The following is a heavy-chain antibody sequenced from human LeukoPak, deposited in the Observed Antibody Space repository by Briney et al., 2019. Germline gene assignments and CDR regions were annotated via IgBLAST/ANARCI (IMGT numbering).Heavy chain of an antibody. CDR1: GGSFSGYY. J-gene: IGHJ6*03. CDR3: ARGLGRTRSSGYMDV. D-gene: IGHD3-10*01. V-gene: IGHV4-34*01. CDR2: INHSGST. Sequence: SETLSLTCAVYGGSFSGYYWSWIRQPPGKGLEWIGEINHSGSTNYNPSLKSRVTISVDTSKNQFSLKLSSVTAADTAVYYCARGLGRTRSSGYMDVWGKGTTVTVSS.